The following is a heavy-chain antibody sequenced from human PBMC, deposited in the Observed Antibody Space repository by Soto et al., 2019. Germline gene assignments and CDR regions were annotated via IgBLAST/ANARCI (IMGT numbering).Heavy chain of an antibody. CDR3: ARIPRDSSGWYPTIFDY. Sequence: SETLSLTCTVSGGSIDRSNYYWDWIRQPPGKGLEWIGTTYYNGNAYYNPSLKSRVTMSVDTSKNQFSLKLSSVTAADTAIYYCARIPRDSSGWYPTIFDYWGQGILVTVSS. V-gene: IGHV4-39*01. CDR1: GGSIDRSNYY. CDR2: TYYNGNA. D-gene: IGHD6-19*01. J-gene: IGHJ4*02.